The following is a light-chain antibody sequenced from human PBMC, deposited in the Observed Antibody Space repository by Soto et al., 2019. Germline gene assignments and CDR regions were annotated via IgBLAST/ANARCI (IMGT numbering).Light chain of an antibody. Sequence: QSALTQPASVSGSPGQSITISCTGTSSDVGGYNYVSWYQQHPGKAPKVMIYEVSNRPSGVSNRFSGSKSGNTASLTISGVPAEEEADYYCNSYTSSSTRHVVFGGGTKLTVL. CDR1: SSDVGGYNY. CDR2: EVS. CDR3: NSYTSSSTRHVV. J-gene: IGLJ2*01. V-gene: IGLV2-14*01.